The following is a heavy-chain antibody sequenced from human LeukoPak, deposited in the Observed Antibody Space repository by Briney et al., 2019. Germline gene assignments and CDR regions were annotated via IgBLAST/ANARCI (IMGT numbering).Heavy chain of an antibody. CDR3: ARDNGGCSGGSCYPFDY. Sequence: SETLSLTCTVSGGSISSYYWSWIRQPAGKGLEWIGRIHTSGSTNYNPSLKSRVTMSVDTSKNQFSLKLSSVTAADTAVYYCARDNGGCSGGSCYPFDYWGQGTLVTVSS. CDR1: GGSISSYY. D-gene: IGHD2-15*01. J-gene: IGHJ4*02. V-gene: IGHV4-4*07. CDR2: IHTSGST.